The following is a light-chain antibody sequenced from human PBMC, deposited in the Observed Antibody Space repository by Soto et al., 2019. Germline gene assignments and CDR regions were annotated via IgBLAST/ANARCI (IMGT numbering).Light chain of an antibody. CDR3: QHYRNSPSSG. V-gene: IGKV3-20*01. Sequence: ETVLTQSPGTLSLSPGERATLSCRASQSVSSNFLAWYQQRPGQAPRLLIYGASNRATGIPDRFSGSGSGTDFTLTISGLEPADFAVYFCQHYRNSPSSGFGQGTKVEVK. J-gene: IGKJ1*01. CDR1: QSVSSNF. CDR2: GAS.